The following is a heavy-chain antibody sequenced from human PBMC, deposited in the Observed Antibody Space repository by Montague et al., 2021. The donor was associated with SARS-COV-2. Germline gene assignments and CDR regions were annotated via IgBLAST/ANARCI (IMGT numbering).Heavy chain of an antibody. V-gene: IGHV4-34*01. CDR1: GGSFSNYY. J-gene: IGHJ4*02. D-gene: IGHD6-6*01. CDR2: IKHSGST. CDR3: ARGGIAARRPYVYY. Sequence: SETLSLTCAVYGGSFSNYYWTWIRQPPGKGLEWIGEIKHSGSTNYNPSLKSRVNISVDTSKNQFSLKLSTVTAADTDVYFCARGGIAARRPYVYYWGQGTLVTVSS.